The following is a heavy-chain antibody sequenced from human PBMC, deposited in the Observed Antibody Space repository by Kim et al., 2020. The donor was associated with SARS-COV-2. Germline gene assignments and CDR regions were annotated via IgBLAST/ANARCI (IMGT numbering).Heavy chain of an antibody. Sequence: YAESVKSGITIDPDTSKNQFSLQLNSVTPEDTAVYYCARVAAAADAFDIWGQGTMVTVSS. V-gene: IGHV6-1*01. D-gene: IGHD6-13*01. CDR3: ARVAAAADAFDI. J-gene: IGHJ3*02.